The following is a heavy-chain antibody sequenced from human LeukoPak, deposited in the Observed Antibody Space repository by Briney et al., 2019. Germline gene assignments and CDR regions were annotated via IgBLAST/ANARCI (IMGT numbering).Heavy chain of an antibody. J-gene: IGHJ4*02. Sequence: ASVKVSCKVSGYTLTELSMHWVRQAPGKGLEWMGGFDPEDGETIYAQKFQSRVTMTEDTSTDTAYTELSSLRSEDTAVYYCATLKGYYYDSSGQIQEDYWGQGTLVTVSS. CDR2: FDPEDGET. V-gene: IGHV1-24*01. CDR3: ATLKGYYYDSSGQIQEDY. CDR1: GYTLTELS. D-gene: IGHD3-22*01.